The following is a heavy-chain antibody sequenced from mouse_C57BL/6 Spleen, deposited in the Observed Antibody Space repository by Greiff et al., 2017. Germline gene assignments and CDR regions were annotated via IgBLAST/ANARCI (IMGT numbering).Heavy chain of an antibody. D-gene: IGHD2-12*01. CDR1: GYTFTSYW. J-gene: IGHJ4*01. CDR2: IDPSDSET. V-gene: IGHV1-52*01. CDR3: ARSGSYYSYAMDY. Sequence: QVQLQQPGAELVRPGSSVKLSCKASGYTFTSYWMHWVKQRPIQGLEWIGNIDPSDSETHYNQKFKDKATLTVDKSSSTAYMQLSSLTSEDSAVYYCARSGSYYSYAMDYWGQGTSVTVSS.